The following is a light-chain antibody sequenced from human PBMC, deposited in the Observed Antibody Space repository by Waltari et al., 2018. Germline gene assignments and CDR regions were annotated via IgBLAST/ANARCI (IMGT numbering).Light chain of an antibody. J-gene: IGKJ2*01. CDR2: KAS. Sequence: DIQMTQSPSSLSASVGDRVTITCRASQGFSSWLAWYSQKPGKAPKVLIYKASSLQSGVPSRFSGSGSGIDFTLTISSLQPEDFATYYCQQYNSAPNTFGQGTKVEIK. CDR1: QGFSSW. CDR3: QQYNSAPNT. V-gene: IGKV1-5*03.